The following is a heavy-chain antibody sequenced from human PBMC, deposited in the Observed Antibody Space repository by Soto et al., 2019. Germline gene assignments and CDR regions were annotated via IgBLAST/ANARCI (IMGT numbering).Heavy chain of an antibody. Sequence: PSETLSLTCTVSGGSISSSSYYWGWIRQPPGKGLEWIGSIYYSGSTYYNPSLKSRVTISVDTSKNQFSLKLSSVTAADTAVYYCARAHGDYDYYYYGMDVWGQGTTVTVSS. CDR1: GGSISSSSYY. J-gene: IGHJ6*02. CDR2: IYYSGST. V-gene: IGHV4-39*07. CDR3: ARAHGDYDYYYYGMDV. D-gene: IGHD4-17*01.